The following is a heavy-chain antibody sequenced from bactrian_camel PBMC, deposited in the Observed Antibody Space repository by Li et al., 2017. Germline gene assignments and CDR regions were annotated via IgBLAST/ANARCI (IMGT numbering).Heavy chain of an antibody. CDR1: YSAGFWC. J-gene: IGHJ4*01. CDR2: VNWSGDST. D-gene: IGHD7*01. V-gene: IGHV3S1*01. Sequence: HVQLVESGGGSVQAGGSLRLSCERSYSAGFWCVAWFRQAPGKGLEWVSAVNWSGDSTTYADSVKGQFTISRDNAKNTVYLQMNSLKPEDTATYYCAKGRPRLGLVAADLDRGQGTQVTVS. CDR3: AKGRPRLGLVAADLD.